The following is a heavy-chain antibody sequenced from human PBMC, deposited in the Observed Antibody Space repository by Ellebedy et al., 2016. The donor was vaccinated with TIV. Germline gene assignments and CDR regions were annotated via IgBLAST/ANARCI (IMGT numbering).Heavy chain of an antibody. Sequence: ASVKVSCKGSGYSFTSYWISWVRQMPGKGLEWMGRIDPSDSYTNYSPSFQGHVTISADKSISTAYLQWSSLKASDTAMYYCARSGFSLAVDVWGQGTTVTVSS. V-gene: IGHV5-10-1*01. J-gene: IGHJ6*02. D-gene: IGHD3-3*01. CDR3: ARSGFSLAVDV. CDR1: GYSFTSYW. CDR2: IDPSDSYT.